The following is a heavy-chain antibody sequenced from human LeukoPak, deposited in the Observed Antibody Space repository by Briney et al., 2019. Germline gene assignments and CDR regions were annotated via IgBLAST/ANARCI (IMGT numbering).Heavy chain of an antibody. CDR2: INAGNGNT. D-gene: IGHD3-16*01. V-gene: IGHV1-3*01. J-gene: IGHJ4*02. CDR3: ARETLYYFDY. Sequence: ASVKVSCKASGYTFSSFAMDWVRQAPGQRLEWMGWINAGNGNTKYSQKFQGRVTITRDTSASTAYMELSSLRSEDTAVYYCARETLYYFDYWGQGTLVTVSS. CDR1: GYTFSSFA.